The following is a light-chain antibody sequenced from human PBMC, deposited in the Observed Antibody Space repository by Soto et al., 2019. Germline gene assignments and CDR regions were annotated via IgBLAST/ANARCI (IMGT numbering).Light chain of an antibody. J-gene: IGLJ2*01. V-gene: IGLV4-69*01. CDR2: LNSDGSH. CDR3: QTWGTGLYVV. CDR1: SGHSNYA. Sequence: QSVLTQSPSASASLGASVKLTCTLSSGHSNYAIAWHQQQPEKGPRYLMKLNSDGSHSKGDGIPDRSSGSSSGAERYLTISSLQSEDEPDYYCQTWGTGLYVVFGGGTKVTVL.